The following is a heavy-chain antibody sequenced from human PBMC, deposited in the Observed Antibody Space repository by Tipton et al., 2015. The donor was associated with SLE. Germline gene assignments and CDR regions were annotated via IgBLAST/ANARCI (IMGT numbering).Heavy chain of an antibody. CDR1: GYTFTDFN. CDR2: INLNSGAT. J-gene: IGHJ4*02. CDR3: AKDSLDSSSWFSDY. D-gene: IGHD6-13*01. Sequence: QSGPEVKKPGSSVKVSCKASGYTFTDFNLHWVRQAPGQGLEWVGRINLNSGATICAQQFRGRVTMTRDTSVMTGYMDLSSLRSDDTAVYYCAKDSLDSSSWFSDYWGQGTLVTVSS. V-gene: IGHV1-2*06.